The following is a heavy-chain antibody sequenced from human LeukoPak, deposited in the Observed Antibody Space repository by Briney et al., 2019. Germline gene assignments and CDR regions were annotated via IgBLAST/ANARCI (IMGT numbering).Heavy chain of an antibody. J-gene: IGHJ3*01. D-gene: IGHD6-6*01. CDR2: INSDGSEG. Sequence: GGSLRLSCAVSGFTFSGFWMSWSRQAPGKGLEWVASINSDGSEGYYADVVKGRFTISRDNAKNSLYLQINSLRAEDTAVHYCARSSYSSSSSVWGQGTMVTVSS. CDR1: GFTFSGFW. CDR3: ARSSYSSSSSV. V-gene: IGHV3-7*03.